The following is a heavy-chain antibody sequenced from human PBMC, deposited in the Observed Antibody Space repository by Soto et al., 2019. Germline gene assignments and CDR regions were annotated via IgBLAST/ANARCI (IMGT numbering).Heavy chain of an antibody. D-gene: IGHD5-18*01. J-gene: IGHJ4*02. CDR2: ISHSGST. V-gene: IGHV4-31*03. CDR1: GGSISSAAYY. CDR3: ARENTYGSNLFHC. Sequence: QVQLQESGPGLVKPSQTLSLTCTVSGGSISSAAYYWSWIRQHPGQGLEWIGYISHSGSTYYTPSPTSRVIISADTSKNQFSVNLTSVTAADTAVYYWARENTYGSNLFHCWGQGARVTVSS.